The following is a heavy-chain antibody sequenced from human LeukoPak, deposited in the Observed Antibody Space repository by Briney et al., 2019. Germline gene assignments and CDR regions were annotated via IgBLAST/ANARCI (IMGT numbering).Heavy chain of an antibody. D-gene: IGHD3-22*01. CDR1: GFTFSSHG. CDR2: ISIGGDTT. CDR3: AKDPRYYDSSSYLY. J-gene: IGHJ4*02. Sequence: PGGSLRLSCAASGFTFSSHGMCWVRQAPGRGLEWVSSISIGGDTTYSDSVKGRFTISRDNSKNTLYLQMNSLSAEDTAVYYCAKDPRYYDSSSYLYWGQGTLVTISS. V-gene: IGHV3-23*01.